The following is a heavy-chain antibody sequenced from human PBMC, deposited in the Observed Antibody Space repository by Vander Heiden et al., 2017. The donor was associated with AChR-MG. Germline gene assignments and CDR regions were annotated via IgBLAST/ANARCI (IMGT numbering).Heavy chain of an antibody. Sequence: QVQLVESGGGVVQPGRSLRLSCAASGFTFSSYGMHWVRQAPGKGLEWVAVISYDGSNKYYADSVKGRFTISRDNSKNTLYLQMNSLRAEDTAVYYCAKLGGMVAIAAAGTRYFDYWGQGTLVTVSS. CDR1: GFTFSSYG. D-gene: IGHD6-13*01. V-gene: IGHV3-30*18. CDR2: ISYDGSNK. J-gene: IGHJ4*02. CDR3: AKLGGMVAIAAAGTRYFDY.